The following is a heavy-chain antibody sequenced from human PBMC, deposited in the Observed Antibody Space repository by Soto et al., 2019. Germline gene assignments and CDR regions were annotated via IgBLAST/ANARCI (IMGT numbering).Heavy chain of an antibody. D-gene: IGHD3-22*01. CDR1: GYTFTSYG. CDR2: ISAYNGNT. V-gene: IGHV1-18*04. CDR3: ARDRAPYYDSSGHPSGAFDI. Sequence: RASVKVSCKASGYTFTSYGISWVRQAPGQGLEWMGWISAYNGNTNYAQKLQGRVTMTTDTSTSTAYMELRSLRSDDTAVYYCARDRAPYYDSSGHPSGAFDIWGQGTMVTVSS. J-gene: IGHJ3*02.